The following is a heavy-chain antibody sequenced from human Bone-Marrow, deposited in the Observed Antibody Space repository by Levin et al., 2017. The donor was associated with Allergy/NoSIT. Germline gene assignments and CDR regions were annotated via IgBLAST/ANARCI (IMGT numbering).Heavy chain of an antibody. CDR3: ARENSGDPPDY. CDR1: GFTFSDFY. J-gene: IGHJ4*02. CDR2: ISRSGSTI. Sequence: PGGSLRLSCAASGFTFSDFYMSWNRQAPGKGLEWVSYISRSGSTIYYADSVKGRFTISRDNAKNSLYLQMNSLRAEDTAVYFCARENSGDPPDYWGQGTLVTVSS. D-gene: IGHD4-17*01. V-gene: IGHV3-11*01.